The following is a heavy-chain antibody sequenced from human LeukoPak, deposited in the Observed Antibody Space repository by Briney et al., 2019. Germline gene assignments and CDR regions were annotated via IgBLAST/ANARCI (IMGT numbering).Heavy chain of an antibody. D-gene: IGHD3-16*02. CDR3: ARQVVGGSCRDPYYFDY. CDR1: GGSFSGYY. V-gene: IGHV4-34*01. J-gene: IGHJ4*02. CDR2: INHSGST. Sequence: SETLSLTCAVYGGSFSGYYWSWIRQPPGKGLEWIGEINHSGSTNYNPSLKSRVTISVDTSKNQFSLKLSSVTAADTAVYYCARQVVGGSCRDPYYFDYWGQGTLVTVSS.